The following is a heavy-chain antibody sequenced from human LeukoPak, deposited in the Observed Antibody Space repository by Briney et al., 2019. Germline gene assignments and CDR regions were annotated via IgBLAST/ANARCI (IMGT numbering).Heavy chain of an antibody. CDR2: ISYDGSNK. CDR3: AKDIAVTTPLYGMDV. J-gene: IGHJ6*02. D-gene: IGHD4-17*01. Sequence: GGSLRLSCAVSGFTFSNYNMNWVRQAPGKGLEWVAVISYDGSNKYYADSVKGRFTISRDNSKNTLYLQMNSLRAEDTAVYYCAKDIAVTTPLYGMDVWGQGTTVTVSS. CDR1: GFTFSNYN. V-gene: IGHV3-30*18.